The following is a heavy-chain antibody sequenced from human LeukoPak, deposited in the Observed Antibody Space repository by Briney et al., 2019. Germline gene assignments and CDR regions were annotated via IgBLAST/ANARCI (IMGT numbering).Heavy chain of an antibody. J-gene: IGHJ4*02. D-gene: IGHD6-25*01. CDR3: ARENLAAAADY. Sequence: GGSLRLSCAASGFTFRNYWMSWVRQAPGTGLEWVANIKQDGSDRNYVTSVRGRFTISRDNAKNTLYLQMNSLRLEDTAVYYCARENLAAAADYWGQGTVVTVSS. CDR1: GFTFRNYW. CDR2: IKQDGSDR. V-gene: IGHV3-7*01.